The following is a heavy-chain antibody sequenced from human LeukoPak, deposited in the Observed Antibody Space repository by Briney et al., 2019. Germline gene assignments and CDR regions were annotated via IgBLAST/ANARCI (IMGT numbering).Heavy chain of an antibody. J-gene: IGHJ4*02. CDR1: GFTFSNYA. V-gene: IGHV3-23*01. Sequence: GGSLRLSCAASGFTFSNYAMSWVRQAPGKGLEWVAAMSESGSSTWYADSVKGRLTISRDNSKNTLFLQMNSLRAEDTAVYYCAKDLKKIAVAGNFDYWGQGTLVTVSS. CDR2: MSESGSST. D-gene: IGHD6-19*01. CDR3: AKDLKKIAVAGNFDY.